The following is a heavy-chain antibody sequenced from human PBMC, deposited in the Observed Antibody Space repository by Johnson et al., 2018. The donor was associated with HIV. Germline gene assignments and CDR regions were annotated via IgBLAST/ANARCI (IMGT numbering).Heavy chain of an antibody. CDR1: GFTFSSYA. V-gene: IGHV3-30-3*01. D-gene: IGHD1-26*01. CDR2: ISYDGSNK. J-gene: IGHJ3*02. Sequence: QVQLVESGGGVVQPGRSLRLSCAVSGFTFSSYAMHWVRQAPGKGLEWVAVISYDGSNKYYADSVKGRFTISRDNSKNTLYLQMNSLRAEDTAVYYCARDKWELLGAFDIWGQGTMVTVSS. CDR3: ARDKWELLGAFDI.